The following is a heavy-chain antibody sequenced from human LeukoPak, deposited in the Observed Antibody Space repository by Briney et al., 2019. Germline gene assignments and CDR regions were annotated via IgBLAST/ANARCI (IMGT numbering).Heavy chain of an antibody. Sequence: GGSLRLSCAASGFTFSSYAMHWVRQAPGKGLEWVAVISYDGSNKYYADSVKGRFTFSRDNSKNTLYLQMNSLRAEDTAVYYCARVDILTGYSLPDYWGQGTLVTVSS. CDR3: ARVDILTGYSLPDY. V-gene: IGHV3-30-3*01. CDR2: ISYDGSNK. CDR1: GFTFSSYA. J-gene: IGHJ4*02. D-gene: IGHD3-9*01.